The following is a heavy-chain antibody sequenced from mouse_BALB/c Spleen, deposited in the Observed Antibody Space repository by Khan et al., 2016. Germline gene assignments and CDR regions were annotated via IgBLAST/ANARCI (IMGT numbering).Heavy chain of an antibody. CDR3: AELHYCGRFAD. J-gene: IGHJ3*01. V-gene: IGHV4-1*02. Sequence: EVKLLESGGGLVQPGGSLKLSCAASGFDFSRYWMSWVRQAPGKGLEWIGEINPDSSTINYTPSLKDKFIISRDNAKNTPYLQMSKVRSEDTAIYDCAELHYCGRFADWGQGTLVTVSA. CDR2: INPDSSTI. D-gene: IGHD1-2*01. CDR1: GFDFSRYW.